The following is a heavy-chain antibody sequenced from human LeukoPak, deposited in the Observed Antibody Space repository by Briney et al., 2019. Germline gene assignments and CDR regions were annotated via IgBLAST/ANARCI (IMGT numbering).Heavy chain of an antibody. J-gene: IGHJ5*02. Sequence: ASVKLSCKASGYTFTTYHMPWVRQAPGQGLGWVGMIDTSDGNTNYAQKFLDRVTMTRDTSTSTVYMELSGLRSYDTAVYYCASERSCGTWFDPWGQGTLVTVSS. CDR3: ASERSCGTWFDP. CDR2: IDTSDGNT. D-gene: IGHD2-15*01. CDR1: GYTFTTYH. V-gene: IGHV1-46*01.